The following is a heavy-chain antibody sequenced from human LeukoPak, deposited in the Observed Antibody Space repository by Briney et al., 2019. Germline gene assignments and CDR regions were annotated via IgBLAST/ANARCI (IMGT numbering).Heavy chain of an antibody. V-gene: IGHV4-59*01. CDR2: IYYSGST. J-gene: IGHJ4*02. D-gene: IGHD1-26*01. CDR3: ARGSGSSADY. CDR1: GGSISSYY. Sequence: SETLSLTCTVSGGSISSYYWSWIRQPPGKGLEWIGYIYYSGSTNYNPSLKSRVTISVDTSKNQFSLKLRSVTAADTAVYYCARGSGSSADYWGQGTLVTVSS.